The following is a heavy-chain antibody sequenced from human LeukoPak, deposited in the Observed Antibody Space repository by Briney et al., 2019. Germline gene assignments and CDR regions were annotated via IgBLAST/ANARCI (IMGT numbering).Heavy chain of an antibody. V-gene: IGHV4-39*01. Sequence: SETLSLTCTVSGGSISSSSYYWGWIRQPPGKGLEWIGSIYYSGSTYYNPSLESRVTISVDTSKNQFSLKLSSVTAADTAVYYCYHRPSGGSVLPTGMDVWGQGTTVTVSS. CDR1: GGSISSSSYY. CDR2: IYYSGST. J-gene: IGHJ6*02. CDR3: YHRPSGGSVLPTGMDV. D-gene: IGHD3-16*01.